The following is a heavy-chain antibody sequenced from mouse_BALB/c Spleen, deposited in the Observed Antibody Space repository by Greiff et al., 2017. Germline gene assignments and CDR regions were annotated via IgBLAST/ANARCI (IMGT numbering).Heavy chain of an antibody. V-gene: IGHV5-17*02. D-gene: IGHD1-1*01. CDR1: GFTFSSFG. CDR2: ISSGSSTI. J-gene: IGHJ4*01. CDR3: ARVGSYAMDY. Sequence: EVKLMESGGGLVQPGGSRKLSCAASGFTFSSFGMHWVRQAPEKGLEWVAYISSGSSTIYYADTVKGRFTISRDNPKNTLFLQMTSLRSEDTAMYYCARVGSYAMDYWGQGTSVTVSS.